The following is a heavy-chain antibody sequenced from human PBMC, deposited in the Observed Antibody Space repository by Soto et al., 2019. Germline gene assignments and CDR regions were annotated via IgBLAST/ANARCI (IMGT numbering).Heavy chain of an antibody. CDR1: GFTFSDYY. J-gene: IGHJ6*02. CDR3: ARDRHNIVVAPAPIQVGMDV. D-gene: IGHD2-2*02. Sequence: PGGSLRLSCAASGFTFSDYYMSWIRQAPGKGLEWVSYISSSGSTIYYADSVKGRFTISRDNAKNSLYLQMNSLRAEDTAMYYCARDRHNIVVAPAPIQVGMDVWGQGTTVTVSS. V-gene: IGHV3-11*01. CDR2: ISSSGSTI.